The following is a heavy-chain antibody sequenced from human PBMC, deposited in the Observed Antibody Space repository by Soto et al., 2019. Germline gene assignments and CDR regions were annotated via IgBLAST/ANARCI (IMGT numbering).Heavy chain of an antibody. D-gene: IGHD2-21*02. Sequence: SETLSLTCTVSAGSISSNYWHWIRQPPGKGLEWIGYIYYIGNTRYNASLQSRVSMSIDTSKNQLSLKLTSATAADTAMYYCVRAAYCGSGCYHYFEQWGQGALVTVS. V-gene: IGHV4-59*01. J-gene: IGHJ4*02. CDR1: AGSISSNY. CDR2: IYYIGNT. CDR3: VRAAYCGSGCYHYFEQ.